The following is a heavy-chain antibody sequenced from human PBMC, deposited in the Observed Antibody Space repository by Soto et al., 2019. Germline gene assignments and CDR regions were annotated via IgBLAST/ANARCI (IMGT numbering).Heavy chain of an antibody. V-gene: IGHV3-30*18. Sequence: QVRLVESGGGVVQPGTSLRLSCAASGFTFSSYGMHWVRQAPGKGLEWVATTSYDGSNTYYADSVKGRFTISRDNSKNTLYRQMNSLRTEDTAMYYCAKGVRLLLVGPTNNWFDPWGQGTLVTVSS. CDR3: AKGVRLLLVGPTNNWFDP. CDR1: GFTFSSYG. J-gene: IGHJ5*02. D-gene: IGHD1-26*01. CDR2: TSYDGSNT.